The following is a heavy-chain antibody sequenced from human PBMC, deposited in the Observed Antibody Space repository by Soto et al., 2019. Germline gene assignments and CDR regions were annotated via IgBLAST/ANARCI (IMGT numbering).Heavy chain of an antibody. J-gene: IGHJ4*02. Sequence: EVQLVESGGGLVKPGGSLRLSCAASGFTFSSYSMNWVRQAPGKGLEWVSSISSSSSYIYYADSVKGRFTISGDNAKNALYLQLNSLRAEDTAVYYCARDEPNYDFWSGQDYWGQGTLVTVSS. CDR2: ISSSSSYI. V-gene: IGHV3-21*01. CDR1: GFTFSSYS. D-gene: IGHD3-3*01. CDR3: ARDEPNYDFWSGQDY.